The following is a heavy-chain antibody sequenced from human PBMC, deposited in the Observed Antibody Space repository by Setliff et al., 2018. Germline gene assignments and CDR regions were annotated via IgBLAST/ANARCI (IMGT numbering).Heavy chain of an antibody. CDR3: ARGRCSGEACYGKGPYYLDF. CDR2: INAANGNT. CDR1: GSDFTYYS. D-gene: IGHD2-15*01. J-gene: IGHJ4*02. V-gene: IGHV1-3*03. Sequence: GASVKVSCKASGSDFTYYSLHWVRQAPGERLEWMGWINAANGNTKYSEEFQGRVFITRDTSASTAYMELSSLRSQDMAVYYCARGRCSGEACYGKGPYYLDFWGQGTLVTVSS.